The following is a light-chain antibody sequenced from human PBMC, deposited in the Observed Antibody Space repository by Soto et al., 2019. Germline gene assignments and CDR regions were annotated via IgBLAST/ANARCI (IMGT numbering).Light chain of an antibody. CDR1: CSNIGAGYD. CDR2: GNN. J-gene: IGLJ3*02. V-gene: IGLV1-40*01. CDR3: QSYDISLSGWV. Sequence: QSVLTQPPSVYGALGQRVTISCTGSCSNIGAGYDVHWYQQLPGTAPKLLIFGNNNRPSGVPDRFSGSKSGTSASLAITGLQAEDEADYYCQSYDISLSGWVFGGGTKLTVL.